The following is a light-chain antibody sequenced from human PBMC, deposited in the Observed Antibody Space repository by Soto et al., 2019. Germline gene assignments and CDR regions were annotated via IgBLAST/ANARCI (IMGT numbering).Light chain of an antibody. CDR2: SAS. CDR1: QSVSNNY. J-gene: IGKJ1*01. V-gene: IGKV3-20*01. Sequence: EIVLMQSPGTLSLSPGERATLSCRASQSVSNNYLAWYQQKPGQAPRLLIYSASNRATGIPDRFSGSGSGTDFTLTISRLEPEDFAVYYCQQYGSSGTLGQGTKVDIK. CDR3: QQYGSSGT.